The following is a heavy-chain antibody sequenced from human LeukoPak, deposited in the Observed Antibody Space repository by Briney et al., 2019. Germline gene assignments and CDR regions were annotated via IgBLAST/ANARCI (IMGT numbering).Heavy chain of an antibody. CDR1: GYSISSGYY. CDR2: INWNGGST. J-gene: IGHJ4*02. Sequence: ETLSLTCTVSGYSISSGYYWSWVRQAPGKGLEWVSGINWNGGSTGYADSVKGRFTISRDNAKNSLYLQMNSLRAEDTALYYCARADDILTPPPGYWGQGTLVTVSS. D-gene: IGHD3-9*01. CDR3: ARADDILTPPPGY. V-gene: IGHV3-20*04.